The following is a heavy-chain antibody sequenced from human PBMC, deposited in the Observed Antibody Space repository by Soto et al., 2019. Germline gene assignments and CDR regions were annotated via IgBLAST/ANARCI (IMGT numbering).Heavy chain of an antibody. J-gene: IGHJ4*02. V-gene: IGHV2-70*04. D-gene: IGHD1-26*01. CDR1: GFSLSTSKMR. Sequence: SGPTLVNPTQTLTLTCTFSGFSLSTSKMRVSWIRQPPGKALEWLARIDWDDDKFYSTSLKTRLTISKDTFKNQVVLTMTNMDSVDTATYYCARMGGSLKNYFDYWGKGTLVTVSS. CDR2: IDWDDDK. CDR3: ARMGGSLKNYFDY.